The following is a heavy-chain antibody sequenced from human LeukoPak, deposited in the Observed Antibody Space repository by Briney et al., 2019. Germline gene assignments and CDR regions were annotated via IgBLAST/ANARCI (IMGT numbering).Heavy chain of an antibody. V-gene: IGHV1-18*01. CDR2: ISAYNGNT. D-gene: IGHD6-13*01. Sequence: ASVKDSCKASGYTFTSYGISWVRQAPGQGLESMGWISAYNGNTNYAQKLQGRVTMTTDTSTSTAYMELRSLRSDDTAVYYCASGSSSWDYFDYWGQGTLVTVSS. J-gene: IGHJ4*02. CDR3: ASGSSSWDYFDY. CDR1: GYTFTSYG.